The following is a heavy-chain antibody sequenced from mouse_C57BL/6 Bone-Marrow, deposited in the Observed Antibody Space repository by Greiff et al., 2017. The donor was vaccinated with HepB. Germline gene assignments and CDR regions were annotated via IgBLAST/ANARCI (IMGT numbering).Heavy chain of an antibody. CDR2: IDPSDSYT. Sequence: QVQLQQSGAELVMPGASVKLSCKASGYTFTSYWMHWVKQRPGQGLEWIGEIDPSDSYTNYNQKFKGKSTLTVDKSSSTAYMQLSSLTSEDSAVYYCARMFAYWGQGTLVTVSA. V-gene: IGHV1-69*01. CDR3: ARMFAY. J-gene: IGHJ3*01. CDR1: GYTFTSYW.